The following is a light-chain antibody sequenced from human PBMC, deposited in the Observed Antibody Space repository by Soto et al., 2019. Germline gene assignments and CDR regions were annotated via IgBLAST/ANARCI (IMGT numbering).Light chain of an antibody. CDR2: KAS. CDR1: QSISSW. V-gene: IGKV1-5*03. J-gene: IGKJ1*01. CDR3: QQYNKAWT. Sequence: QMTQSPSSLSASVGDRITITCRASQSISSWLAWYQQKPGKAPKLLIYKASSLESGVPSSFSGSGSGTEFTLTISSLQPDDFATYYCQQYNKAWTFGQGTKVDI.